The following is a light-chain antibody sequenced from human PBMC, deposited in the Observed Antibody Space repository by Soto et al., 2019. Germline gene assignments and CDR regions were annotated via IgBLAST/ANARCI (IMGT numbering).Light chain of an antibody. V-gene: IGKV1-5*01. CDR1: QIVGKW. CDR2: DVS. J-gene: IGKJ4*01. Sequence: DVQMTQSPSNLSASIGDTVTITCRASQIVGKWLAWYQQKPGKAPKLLINDVSNLEIGVPSRFSGSGSGTEFTLTSSSLYPDDFATYYCQQYSTYPLTFGGGTRVDI. CDR3: QQYSTYPLT.